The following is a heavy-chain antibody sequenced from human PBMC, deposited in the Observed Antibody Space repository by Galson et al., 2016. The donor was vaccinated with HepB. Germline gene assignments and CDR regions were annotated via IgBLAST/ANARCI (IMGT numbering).Heavy chain of an antibody. D-gene: IGHD2-15*01. Sequence: SLRLSCAASGFTFTNYAMSWVRQAPGEGLEWVSGISASGASTFYADSAKGRFTISRDNSKNTVLLQMNRLGAEDTALYYCAKLLRPSGPGDYFDSWGQGTRVTVSS. CDR2: ISASGAST. J-gene: IGHJ4*02. V-gene: IGHV3-23*01. CDR3: AKLLRPSGPGDYFDS. CDR1: GFTFTNYA.